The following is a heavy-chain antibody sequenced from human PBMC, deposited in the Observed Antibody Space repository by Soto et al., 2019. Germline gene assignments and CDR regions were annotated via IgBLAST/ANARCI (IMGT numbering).Heavy chain of an antibody. J-gene: IGHJ4*02. Sequence: PSETLSLTCTVSGGSISSYYWSWIRQPPGKGLEWIGYIYYSGSTNYNPSLKSRVTISVDTSKNQFSLKLSSVTAADTAVYYCARARPGPPSYSSSWYVDYWGQGTLVTVS. V-gene: IGHV4-59*01. CDR3: ARARPGPPSYSSSWYVDY. D-gene: IGHD6-13*01. CDR2: IYYSGST. CDR1: GGSISSYY.